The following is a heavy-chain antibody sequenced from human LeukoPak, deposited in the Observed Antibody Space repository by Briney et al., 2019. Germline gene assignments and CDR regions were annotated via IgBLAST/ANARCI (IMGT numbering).Heavy chain of an antibody. J-gene: IGHJ4*02. CDR3: ARSSIIAAAGPYYFDY. Sequence: GASVKVSCKAAGGTFSSYAISWVRQAPGQGLEWMGGIIPIFGTANYAQKFQGRVTITADKSTNTAYMELSSLRSEDTAVYHCARSSIIAAAGPYYFDYWGQGTLVTVSS. CDR2: IIPIFGTA. V-gene: IGHV1-69*06. CDR1: GGTFSSYA. D-gene: IGHD6-13*01.